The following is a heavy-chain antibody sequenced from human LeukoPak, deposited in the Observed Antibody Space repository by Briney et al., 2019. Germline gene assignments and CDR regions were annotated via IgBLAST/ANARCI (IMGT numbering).Heavy chain of an antibody. V-gene: IGHV4-59*01. Sequence: SETLSLTCTVSGGSISSYYWSWIRQPPGKGLEWIGYIYYSGSTNYNPSLKSRVTISVDTSKNQFSLKLSSVTAADTAVYYCARDPGEQLARDYYYYYMDVWGKGTTVTVSS. CDR2: IYYSGST. D-gene: IGHD6-13*01. CDR3: ARDPGEQLARDYYYYYMDV. CDR1: GGSISSYY. J-gene: IGHJ6*03.